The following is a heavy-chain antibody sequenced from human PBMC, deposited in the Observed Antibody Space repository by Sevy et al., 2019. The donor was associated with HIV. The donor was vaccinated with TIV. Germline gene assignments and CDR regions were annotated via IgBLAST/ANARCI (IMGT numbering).Heavy chain of an antibody. CDR2: ISTDGST. V-gene: IGHV3-53*01. CDR1: GFSVSSSY. Sequence: GGSLRLSCAASGFSVSSSYVTWVRQAPGKGLEWVSVISTDGSTYYADSVKGRFTISRDSSKNTLSLQMNSLRGEDTAVYYCARASRVTLILIVRIGWHFDLWGRGTLVTFSS. D-gene: IGHD3-22*01. CDR3: ARASRVTLILIVRIGWHFDL. J-gene: IGHJ2*01.